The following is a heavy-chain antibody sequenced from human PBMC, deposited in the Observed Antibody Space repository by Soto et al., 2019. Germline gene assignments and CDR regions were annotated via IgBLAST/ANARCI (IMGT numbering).Heavy chain of an antibody. CDR1: GYSFTGYS. Sequence: ASVKVSCKTSGYSFTGYSVHWVRQAPGHGPEWMGWINPKSGGTKYAQKFQSRVTMTRDTSISTVFMELSRVTSDDTAVYYCARDRVVGYGMDVWGQGTTVTVSS. D-gene: IGHD2-2*01. CDR2: INPKSGGT. V-gene: IGHV1-2*02. J-gene: IGHJ6*02. CDR3: ARDRVVGYGMDV.